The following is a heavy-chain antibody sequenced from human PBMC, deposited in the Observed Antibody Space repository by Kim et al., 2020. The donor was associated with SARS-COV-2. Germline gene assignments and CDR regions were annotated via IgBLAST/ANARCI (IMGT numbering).Heavy chain of an antibody. Sequence: SETLSLTCTVSGGSISSSSYYWGWIRQPPGKGLEWIGSIYYSGSTYYNPSLKSRVTISVDTSKNQFSLKLSSVTAADTAVYYCARVGITMIVVPKDAFDIWGQGTMVTVSS. CDR2: IYYSGST. CDR3: ARVGITMIVVPKDAFDI. V-gene: IGHV4-39*07. D-gene: IGHD3-22*01. J-gene: IGHJ3*02. CDR1: GGSISSSSYY.